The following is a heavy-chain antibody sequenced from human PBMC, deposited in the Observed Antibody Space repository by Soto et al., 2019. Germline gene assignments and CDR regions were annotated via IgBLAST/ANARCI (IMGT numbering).Heavy chain of an antibody. V-gene: IGHV3-33*01. CDR3: AREGHEGWFDP. CDR2: IWSDGSNR. Sequence: QVQLVESGGGVVQPGRSLRLSCAASGFTFTTYGFHWVRQAPGKGLEWVALIWSDGSNRYYADSVKGRFTISRDNFKNTLYPKMNSLRAEDTAVYYCAREGHEGWFDPWGQGTLVTVSS. CDR1: GFTFTTYG. J-gene: IGHJ5*02.